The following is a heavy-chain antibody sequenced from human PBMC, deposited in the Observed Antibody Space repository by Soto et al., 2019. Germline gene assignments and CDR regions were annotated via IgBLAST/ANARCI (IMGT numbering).Heavy chain of an antibody. D-gene: IGHD3-3*01. J-gene: IGHJ5*02. Sequence: ASVKVSCKASGYTFTSYGISWVRQAPGQGLEWMGWISAYNGNTNYAQKLQGRVTMTTDTSTSTAYMELRSLRSDDTAVYYCARDGTYYDFWSGYKKGWFDPWGQGTLVTAPQ. V-gene: IGHV1-18*01. CDR3: ARDGTYYDFWSGYKKGWFDP. CDR1: GYTFTSYG. CDR2: ISAYNGNT.